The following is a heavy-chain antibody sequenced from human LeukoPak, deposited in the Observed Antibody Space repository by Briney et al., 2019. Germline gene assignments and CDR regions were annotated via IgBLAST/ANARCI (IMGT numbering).Heavy chain of an antibody. V-gene: IGHV3-48*01. CDR1: GFTFSSYS. CDR2: ISSSSSTI. CDR3: ARDGSITMIVVVPDAFDI. J-gene: IGHJ3*02. D-gene: IGHD3-22*01. Sequence: GGSLRLSCAASGFTFSSYSMNWVRQAPGKGLEWVSYISSSSSTIYYADSVKGRLTISRDNAKNSLYLQMNSLRAEDTAVYYCARDGSITMIVVVPDAFDIWGQGTMVTVSS.